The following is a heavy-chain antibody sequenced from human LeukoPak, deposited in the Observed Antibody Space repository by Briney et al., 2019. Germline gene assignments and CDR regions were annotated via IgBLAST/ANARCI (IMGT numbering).Heavy chain of an antibody. Sequence: PSETLSLTCTVSGGSISSYYWSWIRQPPGKGLEWIGYIYYSGSTNYNPSLKSRVTISVDTSKNQFSLKLSSVTAADTAVYYCARTSSRDGYNLGGCFDYWGQGTLVTVSS. CDR1: GGSISSYY. CDR3: ARTSSRDGYNLGGCFDY. D-gene: IGHD5-24*01. J-gene: IGHJ4*02. CDR2: IYYSGST. V-gene: IGHV4-59*12.